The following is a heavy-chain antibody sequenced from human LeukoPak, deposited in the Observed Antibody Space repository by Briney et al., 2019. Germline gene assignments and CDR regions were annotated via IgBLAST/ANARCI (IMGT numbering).Heavy chain of an antibody. CDR3: AAPRPYCSSTSCHSYYYYGMDV. J-gene: IGHJ6*02. Sequence: GGSLRLSCAASGFTFSSYAMSWVRQAPGKGLEWVSAISGSGGSTYYADSVKGRFTISRDNSKNTLYLQMNSLRAEDTAVYHCAAPRPYCSSTSCHSYYYYGMDVWGQGTTVTVSS. CDR1: GFTFSSYA. D-gene: IGHD2-2*01. V-gene: IGHV3-23*01. CDR2: ISGSGGST.